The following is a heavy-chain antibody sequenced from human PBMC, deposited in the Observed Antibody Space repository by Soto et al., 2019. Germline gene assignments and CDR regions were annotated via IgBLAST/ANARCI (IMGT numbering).Heavy chain of an antibody. D-gene: IGHD6-13*01. J-gene: IGHJ2*01. Sequence: QVQLVQSGAEVKKPGASVKVSCKASGYTFTSYGISWVRQAPGQGLEWMGWISAYNGNTNYAQKLQGRVTMTTDTSKSTAYMELRSLRSDDTAVYYCARDPLIAAADDGRYFDLWGRGTLVTVSS. CDR3: ARDPLIAAADDGRYFDL. CDR1: GYTFTSYG. V-gene: IGHV1-18*01. CDR2: ISAYNGNT.